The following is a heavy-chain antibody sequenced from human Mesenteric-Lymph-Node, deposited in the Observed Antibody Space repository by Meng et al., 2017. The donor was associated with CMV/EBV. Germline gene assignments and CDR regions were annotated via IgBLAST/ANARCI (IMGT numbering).Heavy chain of an antibody. J-gene: IGHJ4*02. D-gene: IGHD4-23*01. CDR3: ARHQRWLKSEGGFNY. CDR2: INHSGST. V-gene: IGHV4-34*01. Sequence: QVQLQQWGAGLLKPSETLSLTCAVYGGSFSGYYWSWIRQPPGKGLEWIGEINHSGSTNYNPSLKSRVTISVDTSKNQFSLKLSSVTAADTAAYYCARHQRWLKSEGGFNYWGQGTLVTVS. CDR1: GGSFSGYY.